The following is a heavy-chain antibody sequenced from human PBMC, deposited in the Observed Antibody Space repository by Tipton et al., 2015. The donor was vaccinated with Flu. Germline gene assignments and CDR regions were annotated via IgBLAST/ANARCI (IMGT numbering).Heavy chain of an antibody. V-gene: IGHV4-61*02. CDR2: ISTSGST. Sequence: TLSLTCTVSGGSISSGSYYWSWIRQPAGKGLEWIGRISTSGSTNYNPSLKSRVTISVDTSKNQFSLKLSSVTAADTAVYYCARSVWGTPYFDYWGQGTLVTVSS. D-gene: IGHD3-16*01. CDR3: ARSVWGTPYFDY. J-gene: IGHJ4*02. CDR1: GGSISSGSYY.